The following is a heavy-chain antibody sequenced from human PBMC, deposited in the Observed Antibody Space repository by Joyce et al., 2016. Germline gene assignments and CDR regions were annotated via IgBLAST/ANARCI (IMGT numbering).Heavy chain of an antibody. J-gene: IGHJ3*02. Sequence: QVQLVESGGGVVQPGRSLRLSCTGSRFSLINYILHWVRQTPGKGMEWVAVTYYDGKKEFYSDSGKGRFTISRDNSKNTLYLQMTSLRVEDTAVYYCARNLASPGTIAFDIWGQGTVVTVSS. CDR3: ARNLASPGTIAFDI. D-gene: IGHD6-13*01. CDR2: TYYDGKKE. CDR1: RFSLINYI. V-gene: IGHV3-33*01.